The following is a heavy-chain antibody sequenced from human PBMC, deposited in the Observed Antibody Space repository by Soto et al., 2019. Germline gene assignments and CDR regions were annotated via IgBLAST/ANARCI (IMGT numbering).Heavy chain of an antibody. V-gene: IGHV4-59*12. D-gene: IGHD3-10*01. Sequence: TSETLSLTCAVSGGSLNTYYWTWIRQPPGKGLEWIGYIYYSGSTYYNPSLKSRVTISVDTSKNQFSLKLSSVTAADTAVYYCARDPITMVRGVSTNAFDIWGQGTMVTVSS. CDR1: GGSLNTYY. CDR2: IYYSGST. J-gene: IGHJ3*02. CDR3: ARDPITMVRGVSTNAFDI.